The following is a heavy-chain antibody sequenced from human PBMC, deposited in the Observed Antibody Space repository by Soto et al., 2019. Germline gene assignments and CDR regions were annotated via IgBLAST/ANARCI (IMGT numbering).Heavy chain of an antibody. V-gene: IGHV3-7*01. Sequence: VQLVESGGGLVQPGGSLSLSCAASGFTFSNYWMTWVRQAPGKGLEWVANIKQDGSEKYYVDSVKGRSTISTDNAKNSVYLHMDSLRVEDTAVYYCARVEGGYYGSGSYGFDYWGQGSLVTVSS. D-gene: IGHD3-10*01. CDR3: ARVEGGYYGSGSYGFDY. CDR1: GFTFSNYW. J-gene: IGHJ4*02. CDR2: IKQDGSEK.